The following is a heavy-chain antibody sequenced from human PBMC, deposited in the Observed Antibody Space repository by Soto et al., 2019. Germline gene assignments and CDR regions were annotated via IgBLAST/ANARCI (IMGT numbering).Heavy chain of an antibody. CDR2: ISDTSTYI. V-gene: IGHV3-21*01. Sequence: EVQLVESGGGLVKPGGSLRLTCAGSTFNFTSYSLNWVRQAPGTGLEWVSAISDTSTYIFYADSVKGRFTISRDNAQNSVSLQINSLRAEDTARYYCARVNSATGSMHFDNLGQGTLVTVSS. CDR3: ARVNSATGSMHFDN. J-gene: IGHJ4*02. CDR1: TFNFTSYS. D-gene: IGHD3-9*01.